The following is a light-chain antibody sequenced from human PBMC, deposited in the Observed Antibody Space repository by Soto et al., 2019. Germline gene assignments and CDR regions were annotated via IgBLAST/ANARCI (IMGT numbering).Light chain of an antibody. J-gene: IGKJ1*01. CDR2: DAS. CDR1: QSVSSN. CDR3: QQYNDWRT. V-gene: IGKV3-15*01. Sequence: EIVMTQSPVTLSVSPGERATLSCRASQSVSSNLAWYQQKPGQAPSLLIYDASTRVTGIPARFSGSGSGTEFTLTISSLQSEDFAVYYCQQYNDWRTFGQGTKVDIK.